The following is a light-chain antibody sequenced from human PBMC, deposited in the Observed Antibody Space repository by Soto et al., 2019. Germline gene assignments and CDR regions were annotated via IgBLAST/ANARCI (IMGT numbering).Light chain of an antibody. Sequence: EIMMRQSPATLSVTPGERATLSCRASQSVSSNLAWYQQKPGQVPRLVIYGASTRATDIPARFSGSGSGTEFTLTISSLQSEDFAEYHCQQYNNWPQTFGQGTKVDIK. CDR2: GAS. CDR3: QQYNNWPQT. CDR1: QSVSSN. V-gene: IGKV3-15*01. J-gene: IGKJ1*01.